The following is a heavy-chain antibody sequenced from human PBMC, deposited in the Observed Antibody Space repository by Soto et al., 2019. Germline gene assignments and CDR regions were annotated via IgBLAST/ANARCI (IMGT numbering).Heavy chain of an antibody. J-gene: IGHJ5*02. Sequence: QVQLVQSGAEVKKPGSSVKVSCKASVGTFSSYTISWVRQAPGQGLEWMGRIIPILGIANYAQKFQGSVTTTAGNSTTTAYRELSSMRSEDTAVYYCARVGSRTSSYAYPWRQGPLWTVSS. V-gene: IGHV1-69*02. D-gene: IGHD2-2*01. CDR3: ARVGSRTSSYAYP. CDR1: VGTFSSYT. CDR2: IIPILGIA.